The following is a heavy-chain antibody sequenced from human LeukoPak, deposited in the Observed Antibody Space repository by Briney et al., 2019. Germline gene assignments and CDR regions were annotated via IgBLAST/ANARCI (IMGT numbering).Heavy chain of an antibody. D-gene: IGHD3-10*01. CDR2: ISYDGSNK. V-gene: IGHV3-30*18. CDR3: AKDTPSGSYYRFYYFDY. CDR1: GFTFSSYG. Sequence: GGSLRLSRAASGFTFSSYGMHWVRQAPGKGLEWVAVISYDGSNKYYADSVEGRFTISRDNSKNTLYLQMNSLRAEDTAVYYCAKDTPSGSYYRFYYFDYWGQGTLVTVSS. J-gene: IGHJ4*02.